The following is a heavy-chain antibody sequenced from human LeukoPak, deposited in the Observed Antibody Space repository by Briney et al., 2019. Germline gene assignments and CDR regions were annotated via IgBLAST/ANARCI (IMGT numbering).Heavy chain of an antibody. CDR2: IYTSGST. D-gene: IGHD2-2*02. V-gene: IGHV4-4*07. CDR1: GGSISSYY. J-gene: IGHJ3*02. Sequence: SETLSLTCTVSGGSISSYYWSWIRQPAGKGLEWIGRIYTSGSTNYNPSLKSRVTMSVDTPKNQFSLKLSSVTAADTAVYYCARGRCSSTSCYSQDAFDIWGQGTMVTVSS. CDR3: ARGRCSSTSCYSQDAFDI.